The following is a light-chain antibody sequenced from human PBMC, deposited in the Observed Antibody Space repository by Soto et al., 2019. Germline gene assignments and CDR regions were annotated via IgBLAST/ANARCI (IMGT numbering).Light chain of an antibody. Sequence: EKLMSQSPATLSVSPGERVTLSCRASQNIHNHMSWFLQKPGQTPRLLIYDAIIRAADVPARFSGSWSGTDFTLTISSLEPEDFAVYYCQQRSNWSTFGQGTRLEIK. V-gene: IGKV3-11*01. J-gene: IGKJ5*01. CDR2: DAI. CDR1: QNIHNH. CDR3: QQRSNWST.